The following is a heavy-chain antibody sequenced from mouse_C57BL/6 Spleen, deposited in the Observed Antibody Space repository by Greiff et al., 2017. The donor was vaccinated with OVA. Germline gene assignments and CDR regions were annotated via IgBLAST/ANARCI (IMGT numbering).Heavy chain of an antibody. CDR1: GYSFTDYN. CDR2: INPNYGTP. V-gene: IGHV1-39*01. CDR3: AREGADAMDY. Sequence: EVKVVESGPELVKPGASVKISCKASGYSFTDYNLNWVKQSNGKSLEWIGVINPNYGTPSYNQKFKGKATLTVDQSSSTAYMQLNSLTSEDSAVDYCAREGADAMDYWGQGTSVTVSS. J-gene: IGHJ4*01.